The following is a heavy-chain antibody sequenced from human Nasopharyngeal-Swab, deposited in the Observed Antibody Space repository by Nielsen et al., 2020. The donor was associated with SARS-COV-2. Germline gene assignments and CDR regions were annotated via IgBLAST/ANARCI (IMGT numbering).Heavy chain of an antibody. CDR3: ARDNRFLEWLLSGSAVNWFDP. V-gene: IGHV1-69*13. D-gene: IGHD3-3*01. CDR1: GGTFSSYA. CDR2: IIPIFGTA. J-gene: IGHJ5*02. Sequence: SVKVSCKASGGTFSSYAISWVRQAPGQGLEWMGGIIPIFGTANYAQKFRGRVPITADESKSTAYMELSSLRSEDTAVYYCARDNRFLEWLLSGSAVNWFDPWGQGTLVTVSS.